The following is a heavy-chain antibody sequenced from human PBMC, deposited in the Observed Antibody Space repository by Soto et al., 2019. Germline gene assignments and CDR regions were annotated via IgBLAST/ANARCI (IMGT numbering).Heavy chain of an antibody. V-gene: IGHV5-51*01. CDR3: ARQGEVLDF. J-gene: IGHJ4*02. Sequence: PGESLKISCKGSGYSFTSYWIGWVRQMPGKGLEWMGIIFPGDSNSRYSPSFQGQVTFSAEKSTSTAYLQWSSLKASDTAIYYCARQGEVLDFWGQGTLVTVS. D-gene: IGHD2-8*02. CDR1: GYSFTSYW. CDR2: IFPGDSNS.